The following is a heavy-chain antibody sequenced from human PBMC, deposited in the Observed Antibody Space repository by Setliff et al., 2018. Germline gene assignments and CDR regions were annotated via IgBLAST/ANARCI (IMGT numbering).Heavy chain of an antibody. J-gene: IGHJ6*03. Sequence: KPSETLSLTCNVSGGSFSTSSDYWGWIRQPPGKGLEWIGSINYSGRNYYNPSLKSRVTIFADTSKNQFSLLLNSVTAADTALYYCARQKYWSGYYGEGYYYYMDVWGKGTTVS. CDR1: GGSFSTSSDY. CDR2: INYSGRN. CDR3: ARQKYWSGYYGEGYYYYMDV. V-gene: IGHV4-39*01. D-gene: IGHD3-3*01.